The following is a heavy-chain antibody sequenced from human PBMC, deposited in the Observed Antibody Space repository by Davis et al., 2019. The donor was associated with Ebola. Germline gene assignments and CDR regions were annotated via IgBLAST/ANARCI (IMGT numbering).Heavy chain of an antibody. J-gene: IGHJ5*02. CDR3: AKEYYYGSGSAWFDP. CDR1: GFTFSSYS. Sequence: PGGSLRLSCAASGFTFSSYSMNWVRQGPGKGLVWVSRINTDGRNTTYADSVKGRFTISRDNSKNTLYLQMNSLRAEDTAVYYCAKEYYYGSGSAWFDPWGQGTLVTVSS. D-gene: IGHD3-10*01. V-gene: IGHV3-74*01. CDR2: INTDGRNT.